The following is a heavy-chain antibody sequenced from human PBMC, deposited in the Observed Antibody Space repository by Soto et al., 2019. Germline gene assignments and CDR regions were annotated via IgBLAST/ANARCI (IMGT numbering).Heavy chain of an antibody. V-gene: IGHV3-23*01. CDR2: VGRSGDDT. Sequence: EVQLFESGGDLVQPGGYLRLSCVASGVTFTTYAMSWVRQAPDKGLEWVSSVGRSGDDTYYAESVKRLLTISRDNYKNTLYLQMNSLRGEDTAVYYCAFSYHCDYWGQGTLVTVSS. CDR1: GVTFTTYA. J-gene: IGHJ4*02. CDR3: AFSYHCDY.